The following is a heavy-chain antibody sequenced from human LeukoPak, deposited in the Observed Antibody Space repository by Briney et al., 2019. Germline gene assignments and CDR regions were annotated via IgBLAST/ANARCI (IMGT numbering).Heavy chain of an antibody. Sequence: ASVKVSCMASGYIFTSYYMHWVRQAPGQGLEWMGIINPSGGSTSYAEKFQGRVTMAGDTSTSTVYMELSSLRSEDTAVYYCARAKIVLMVYAHLGDNYYYYGMDVWGQGTTVTVSS. D-gene: IGHD2-8*01. CDR1: GYIFTSYY. CDR2: INPSGGST. CDR3: ARAKIVLMVYAHLGDNYYYYGMDV. V-gene: IGHV1-46*01. J-gene: IGHJ6*02.